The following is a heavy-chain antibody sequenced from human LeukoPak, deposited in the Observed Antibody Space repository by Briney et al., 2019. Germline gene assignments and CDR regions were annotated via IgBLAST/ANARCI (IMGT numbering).Heavy chain of an antibody. Sequence: KSGGSLRLSCAASGFTVTNAWMSWVRQAPGKGLEWVGRIRSKTDGGTTDYAAPVKGRFTISRDDSKNTVYLQMNSLKSEDTAVYYCKSSIDWGQGTLVTVSS. V-gene: IGHV3-15*01. CDR1: GFTVTNAW. CDR2: IRSKTDGGTT. CDR3: KSSID. J-gene: IGHJ4*02.